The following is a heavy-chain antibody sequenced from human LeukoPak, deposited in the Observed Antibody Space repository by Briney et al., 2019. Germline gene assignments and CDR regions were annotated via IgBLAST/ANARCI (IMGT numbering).Heavy chain of an antibody. J-gene: IGHJ4*01. Sequence: SETLSLTCAVSGYSISSDYHWGWIRQPPGKGQEWIGSIYHSGSTYYNPSLKSRVTMSVDTSKNQFSMKLSSVTAEDTAVYYCARNSGSYDLDYWGQGTLVTVSS. V-gene: IGHV4-38-2*01. CDR2: IYHSGST. CDR3: ARNSGSYDLDY. CDR1: GYSISSDYH. D-gene: IGHD1-26*01.